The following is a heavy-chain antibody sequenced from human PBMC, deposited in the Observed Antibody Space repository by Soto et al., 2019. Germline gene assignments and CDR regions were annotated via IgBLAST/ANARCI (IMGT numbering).Heavy chain of an antibody. V-gene: IGHV1-3*01. CDR1: WYTFTNHA. J-gene: IGHJ4*02. Sequence: ASVKVSCKASWYTFTNHALHLVGPAPGQRLEWMGWINAGNGNTKYSQKFQGRVTITRDTSASTAYMELSSLRSEDTAVYYCASGRDEDYFDYWGQGTLVTVSS. CDR2: INAGNGNT. CDR3: ASGRDEDYFDY.